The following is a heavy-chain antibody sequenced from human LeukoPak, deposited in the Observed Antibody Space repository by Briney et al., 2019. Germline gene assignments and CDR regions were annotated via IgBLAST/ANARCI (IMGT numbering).Heavy chain of an antibody. V-gene: IGHV3-21*01. J-gene: IGHJ4*02. CDR1: GFTFSSYS. D-gene: IGHD3-16*01. CDR3: ARDSTGEPFDY. Sequence: PGGSLRLSCAASGFTFSSYSMNWVRQAPGKGLEWVSSISSSSSYIYYADPVKGRFTISRDNAKNSLYLQMNSLRAEDTAVYYCARDSTGEPFDYWGQGTLVTVSS. CDR2: ISSSSSYI.